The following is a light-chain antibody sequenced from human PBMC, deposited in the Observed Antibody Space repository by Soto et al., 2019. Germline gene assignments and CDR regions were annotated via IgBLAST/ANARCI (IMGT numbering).Light chain of an antibody. CDR2: KAS. CDR3: QHCDSYWT. Sequence: DIQMTQSPSTLSASVGDRGTITCRASQSISTSLAWYQQKPGKAPKVLIYKASSLESGVPSRFSGSGSGTEFTLTISSLQPDDFATYYCQHCDSYWTFGQGTKVEIK. CDR1: QSISTS. V-gene: IGKV1-5*03. J-gene: IGKJ1*01.